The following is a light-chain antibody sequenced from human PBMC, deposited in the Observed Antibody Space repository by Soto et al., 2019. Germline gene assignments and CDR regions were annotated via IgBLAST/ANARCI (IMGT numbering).Light chain of an antibody. CDR3: QQYNWPYT. Sequence: EIVMTQSPATLSVSPGERAALSCRASQSVNSNFAWYQQKPGQAPRLLIYGASTRATDIPARFSGSGSGTEFTLTISSLQSEDFAVYYCQQYNWPYTFGQGTKLEIK. V-gene: IGKV3-15*01. CDR1: QSVNSN. CDR2: GAS. J-gene: IGKJ2*01.